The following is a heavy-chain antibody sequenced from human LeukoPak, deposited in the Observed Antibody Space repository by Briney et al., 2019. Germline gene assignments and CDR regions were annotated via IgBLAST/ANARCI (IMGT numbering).Heavy chain of an antibody. Sequence: PSETLSLTCAVYGWSFNDYYWNWIRHPPRKGLEWVWEINARGDTNYNPSLKSRVPISVDTSKNHFSLRLTSMIAADTAIYYCARGQVPAARGYNWFDPWGQGTLVTVSS. CDR3: ARGQVPAARGYNWFDP. J-gene: IGHJ5*02. CDR2: INARGDT. D-gene: IGHD2-2*01. V-gene: IGHV4-34*01. CDR1: GWSFNDYY.